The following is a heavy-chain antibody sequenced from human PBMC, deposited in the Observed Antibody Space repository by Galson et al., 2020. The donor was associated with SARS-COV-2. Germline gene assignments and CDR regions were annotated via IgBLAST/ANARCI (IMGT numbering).Heavy chain of an antibody. CDR3: ARGEQLNAFDI. D-gene: IGHD6-13*01. CDR1: GFTFSSYA. V-gene: IGHV3-30*04. Sequence: GGSLRLSCAASGFTFSSYAMHWVRQAPGKGLEWVAVISYDGSNKYYADSVKGRFTISRDNSKNTLYLQMNSLRAEDTAVYYCARGEQLNAFDIWCQGTMVTVSS. CDR2: ISYDGSNK. J-gene: IGHJ3*02.